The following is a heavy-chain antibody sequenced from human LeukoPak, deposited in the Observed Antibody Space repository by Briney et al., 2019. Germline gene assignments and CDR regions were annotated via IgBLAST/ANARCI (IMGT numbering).Heavy chain of an antibody. CDR1: GFTFSSYE. CDR2: ISSSGSTI. V-gene: IGHV3-48*03. Sequence: PGGSLRLSCTASGFTFSSYEMNWVRQAPGKGLEWVSYISSSGSTIYYADSVKGRFTISRDNAKNSLYLQMNSLRAEDTALYYCARVQGFSSPFKALKKAQYYFDYWGQGTLVTVSS. CDR3: ARVQGFSSPFKALKKAQYYFDY. J-gene: IGHJ4*02. D-gene: IGHD2-2*01.